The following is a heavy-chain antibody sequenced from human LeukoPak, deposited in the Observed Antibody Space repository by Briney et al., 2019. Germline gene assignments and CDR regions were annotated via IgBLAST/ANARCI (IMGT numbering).Heavy chain of an antibody. CDR2: ISYDGSNK. V-gene: IGHV3-30-3*01. Sequence: PGGSLRLSCAASGFTFSSYAMHWVRQAPGKGLEWVAVISYDGSNKYYADSVKGRFTISRDDAKNSLYLQMNSLRAEDTAVYYCARDPVGATTGWFDPWGQGTLVTVSS. J-gene: IGHJ5*02. CDR1: GFTFSSYA. D-gene: IGHD1-26*01. CDR3: ARDPVGATTGWFDP.